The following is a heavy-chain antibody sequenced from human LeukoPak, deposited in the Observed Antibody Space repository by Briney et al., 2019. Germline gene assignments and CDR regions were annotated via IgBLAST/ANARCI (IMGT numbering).Heavy chain of an antibody. CDR1: GGSINSDDYY. CDR2: IYYSGST. CDR3: ARHGGDYGGDSGTYYFDF. V-gene: IGHV4-30-4*01. J-gene: IGHJ4*02. Sequence: PSQTLSLTCSVSGGSINSDDYYWNWIRQPPGKGLEWIGYIYYSGSTYYNPSLKSRVTISVDMSKNQFSLKLSSVTAADTAVYYCARHGGDYGGDSGTYYFDFWGQGTLVTVSS. D-gene: IGHD4-23*01.